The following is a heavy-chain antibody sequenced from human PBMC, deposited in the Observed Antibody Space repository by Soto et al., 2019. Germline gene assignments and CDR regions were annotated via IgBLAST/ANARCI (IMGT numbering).Heavy chain of an antibody. J-gene: IGHJ5*02. Sequence: EVQLLESGGGLVQPGGSLRLSCAASGLTFSSYAMSWVRQAPGKGLEWVSAISGSGGSTYYADSVKGRFTISRDKSKNSLYLQMNSLRAEDTAVYYCAKDNRLEWLFLFDPWGQGTLVTVSS. CDR2: ISGSGGST. V-gene: IGHV3-23*01. CDR1: GLTFSSYA. CDR3: AKDNRLEWLFLFDP. D-gene: IGHD3-3*01.